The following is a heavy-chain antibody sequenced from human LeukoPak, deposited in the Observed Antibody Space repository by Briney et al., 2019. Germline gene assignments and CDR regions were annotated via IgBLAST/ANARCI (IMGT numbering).Heavy chain of an antibody. CDR3: ARGRNARLQLRGDFDY. CDR1: GGSISSSSYY. V-gene: IGHV4-39*07. J-gene: IGHJ4*02. D-gene: IGHD5-24*01. CDR2: IYYSGST. Sequence: PSETLSLTCTVSGGSISSSSYYWGWIRQPPGKGLEWIGSIYYSGSTYYNPSLKSRVTISVDTSKNQFSLKLSSVTAADTAVYYCARGRNARLQLRGDFDYWGQGTLVTVSS.